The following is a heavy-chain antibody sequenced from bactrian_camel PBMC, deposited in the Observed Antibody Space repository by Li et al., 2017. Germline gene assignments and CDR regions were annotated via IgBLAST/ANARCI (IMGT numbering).Heavy chain of an antibody. Sequence: HVQLVESGGGSVQAGGSLRLSCTASGFTDPTYCMGWFRQAPGNQREGVAAMEGDGTTTYGESVKGRFTISKDNAKNTLYLQMNSLKLEDTATYYCAADPEFECGAWSDWGQGTQVTVS. CDR1: GFTDPTYC. J-gene: IGHJ4*01. V-gene: IGHV3S53*01. D-gene: IGHD2*01. CDR3: AADPEFECGAWSD. CDR2: MEGDGTT.